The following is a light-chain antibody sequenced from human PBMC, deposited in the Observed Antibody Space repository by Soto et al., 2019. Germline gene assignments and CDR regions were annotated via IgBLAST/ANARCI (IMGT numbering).Light chain of an antibody. J-gene: IGKJ1*01. V-gene: IGKV3-20*01. CDR2: GAS. Sequence: ENVMTQSPFTLSVSPGERATLSCRASQSVNSMLAWYQQKPGQAPRLLIYGASTRATGIPARFSGSGSGTDFTLTISRLEPEDFAVYYCQQYGSSPPWTFGQGTKVDIK. CDR3: QQYGSSPPWT. CDR1: QSVNSM.